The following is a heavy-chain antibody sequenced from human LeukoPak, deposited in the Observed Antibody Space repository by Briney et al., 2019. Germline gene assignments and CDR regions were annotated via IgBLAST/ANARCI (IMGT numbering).Heavy chain of an antibody. CDR2: IYYSGST. J-gene: IGHJ3*02. Sequence: PSETLSLTCTVSGGSISSYYWSWIRQPPGKGLEWIGYIYYSGSTNYNPSLKSRVTISVDTSKNQFSLKLSSVTAADTAVYYCARHLGSSWYRYGRAFDIWGQGTMVTVPS. V-gene: IGHV4-59*08. CDR3: ARHLGSSWYRYGRAFDI. CDR1: GGSISSYY. D-gene: IGHD6-13*01.